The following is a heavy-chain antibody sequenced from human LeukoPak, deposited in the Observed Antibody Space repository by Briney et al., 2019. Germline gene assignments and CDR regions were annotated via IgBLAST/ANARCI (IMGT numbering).Heavy chain of an antibody. V-gene: IGHV3-23*01. CDR1: GFTFSSYA. J-gene: IGHJ4*02. CDR2: ISGSGGST. Sequence: GGSLRLSCAASGFTFSSYAMSWVRQAPGKGLEWVSAISGSGGSTYYADSVKGRFTISRDNSKNTLYLQMNSLRAEDTAVYYCAKAPRYYYGSGSYPPDYWGQGTLVTVSS. D-gene: IGHD3-10*01. CDR3: AKAPRYYYGSGSYPPDY.